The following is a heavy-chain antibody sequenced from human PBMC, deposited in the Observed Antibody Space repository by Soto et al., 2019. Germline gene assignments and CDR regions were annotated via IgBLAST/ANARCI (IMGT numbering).Heavy chain of an antibody. CDR1: GGSISSSSYY. V-gene: IGHV4-39*01. D-gene: IGHD3-22*01. J-gene: IGHJ4*02. Sequence: PSETLSLTCTVSGGSISSSSYYWGWIRQPPGKGLEWIGSIYYSGSTYYNPSLKSRVTISVDTSKNQFSLKLSSVTAADTAVYYCARHLSGYYYDSSGYFEFYFDYRGQGTLVTVSS. CDR3: ARHLSGYYYDSSGYFEFYFDY. CDR2: IYYSGST.